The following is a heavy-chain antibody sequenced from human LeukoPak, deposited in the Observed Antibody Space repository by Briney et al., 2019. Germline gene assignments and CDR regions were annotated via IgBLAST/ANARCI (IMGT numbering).Heavy chain of an antibody. CDR2: IYYSGST. J-gene: IGHJ4*02. V-gene: IGHV4-39*01. Sequence: SETLSLTCTVSGGSISSSYSYWGWIRQPPGKGLDSFGNIYYSGSTYYNPSLKRRATISVDTSKNHFTLKLRSVTAADTAVYYCARHGSRGSGTYPFDYWGQGTLVTVSS. D-gene: IGHD3-10*01. CDR3: ARHGSRGSGTYPFDY. CDR1: GGSISSSYSY.